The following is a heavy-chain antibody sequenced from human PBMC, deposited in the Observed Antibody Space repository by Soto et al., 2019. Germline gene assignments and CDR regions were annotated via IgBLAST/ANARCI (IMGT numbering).Heavy chain of an antibody. J-gene: IGHJ3*02. CDR2: IIPIFGTA. V-gene: IGHV1-69*06. CDR3: ARKVIGAGNLVGAFDI. D-gene: IGHD1-26*01. Sequence: QVQLVQSGAEVKKPGSSVKVSCKASGGTFSSYAISWVRQAPGQGLEWMGGIIPIFGTANYAQKFQGRVTITADKCTSTAYMELSSLRSEDTAVYYCARKVIGAGNLVGAFDIWGQGTMVTVSS. CDR1: GGTFSSYA.